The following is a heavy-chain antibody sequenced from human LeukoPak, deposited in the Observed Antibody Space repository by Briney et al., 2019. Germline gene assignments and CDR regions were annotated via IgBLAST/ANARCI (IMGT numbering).Heavy chain of an antibody. J-gene: IGHJ4*02. CDR1: GGSFSGYY. CDR3: ARRRLGEGYYFDC. D-gene: IGHD3-16*01. V-gene: IGHV4-34*01. CDR2: INHSGST. Sequence: SETLSLTCAVYGGSFSGYYWSWIRQPPGKGLEWIGEINHSGSTNYNPSLKSRVTISVDTSKNQFSLKLSSVTAADTAAYYCARRRLGEGYYFDCWGQGTLVTVSS.